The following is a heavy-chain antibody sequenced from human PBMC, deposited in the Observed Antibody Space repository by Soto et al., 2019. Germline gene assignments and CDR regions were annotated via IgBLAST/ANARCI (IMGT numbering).Heavy chain of an antibody. CDR1: GFTASRNY. Sequence: EVQVVESGGGLVQPGGSLRLSCAASGFTASRNYMSWVRQAPGKGLECVSIIYSGGGTYYADSVKGRFTISRDTSKNTVYLQMRSLRAEDTAVYYCARDLVTGDYYISGYEDYYGMDVWGQGTTVTVSS. V-gene: IGHV3-66*01. D-gene: IGHD3-22*01. J-gene: IGHJ6*02. CDR2: IYSGGGT. CDR3: ARDLVTGDYYISGYEDYYGMDV.